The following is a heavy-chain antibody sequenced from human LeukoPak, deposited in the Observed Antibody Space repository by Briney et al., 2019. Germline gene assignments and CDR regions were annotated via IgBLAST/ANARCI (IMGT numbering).Heavy chain of an antibody. CDR2: IYHSGST. D-gene: IGHD3-22*01. CDR3: ARGPYYYDSSGYYPFDY. J-gene: IGHJ4*02. V-gene: IGHV4-30-2*01. CDR1: GGSISSGGYS. Sequence: SQTLSLTCAVSGGSISSGGYSWSWIRQPPGKGLEWIGYIYHSGSTYYNPSLKSRVTISVDRSKNQFSLKLSSVAAADTAVYYCARGPYYYDSSGYYPFDYWGQGTLVTVSS.